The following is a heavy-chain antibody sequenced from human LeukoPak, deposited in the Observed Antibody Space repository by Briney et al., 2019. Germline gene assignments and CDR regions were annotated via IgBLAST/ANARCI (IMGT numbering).Heavy chain of an antibody. CDR2: IKQDGSEK. D-gene: IGHD6-13*01. V-gene: IGHV3-7*01. Sequence: GGSLRLSCAASGFTFSSYWMSWVRQAPGKGLEWVANIKQDGSEKYYVDSVKGRFTISSDNAKKSLYLQMNSLRAEDTAVYYCARGRGVGSWLDYWGQGTLVTVSS. CDR3: ARGRGVGSWLDY. CDR1: GFTFSSYW. J-gene: IGHJ4*02.